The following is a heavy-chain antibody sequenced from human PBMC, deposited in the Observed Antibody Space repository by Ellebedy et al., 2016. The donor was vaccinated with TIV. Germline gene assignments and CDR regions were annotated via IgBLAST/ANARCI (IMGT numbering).Heavy chain of an antibody. J-gene: IGHJ3*01. Sequence: GGSLRLXCAASGFTFSSSTVHWVRQAPGWGLDWVAGISFDGRAVHYADSVKGRFTISRDNSKNTLSLQMNSLRGEDSAIYYCARGPYSSGHCDAFDVWGRGTAVTVSS. CDR1: GFTFSSST. CDR3: ARGPYSSGHCDAFDV. CDR2: ISFDGRAV. D-gene: IGHD6-19*01. V-gene: IGHV3-30*04.